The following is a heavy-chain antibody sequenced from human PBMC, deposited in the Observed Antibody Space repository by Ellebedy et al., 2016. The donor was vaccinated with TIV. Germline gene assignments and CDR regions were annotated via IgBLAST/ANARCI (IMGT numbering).Heavy chain of an antibody. CDR2: IYYSGST. J-gene: IGHJ6*03. CDR1: GGSISSSNYY. D-gene: IGHD6-6*01. V-gene: IGHV4-39*07. CDR3: ATQIIAARPSRSRYYYMDV. Sequence: SETLSLXXSVSGGSISSSNYYWGWIRQPPGKGLEWIGSIYYSGSTYYNPSLKSRVTISAETSKNQFSLKLSSVTAADTAVYYCATQIIAARPSRSRYYYMDVWGKGTTVTVSS.